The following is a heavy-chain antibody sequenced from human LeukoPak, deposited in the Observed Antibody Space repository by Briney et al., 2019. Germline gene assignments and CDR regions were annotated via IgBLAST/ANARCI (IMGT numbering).Heavy chain of an antibody. D-gene: IGHD2-21*02. Sequence: VGSLRLSCVVSGFTFSSYSMNWVRQAPGKGLEWVSYISSSSDTIYYADSVKGRFTISRDNAKNSLYLQMNSLRDEDTAVYYCAMAHCGGDCHSPDYWGQGTLVTVSS. J-gene: IGHJ4*02. V-gene: IGHV3-48*02. CDR3: AMAHCGGDCHSPDY. CDR1: GFTFSSYS. CDR2: ISSSSDTI.